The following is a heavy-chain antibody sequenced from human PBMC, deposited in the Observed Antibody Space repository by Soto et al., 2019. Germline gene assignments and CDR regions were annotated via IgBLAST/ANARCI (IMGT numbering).Heavy chain of an antibody. D-gene: IGHD3-10*01. CDR3: ARGLVRGVIITHFDY. CDR1: GGSISSGGYY. V-gene: IGHV4-31*03. J-gene: IGHJ4*02. Sequence: SETLSLTCTVSGGSISSGGYYWSWIRQHPGKGLEWIGCIFYSGSTYYNPSLKSRVTISVDTSNNQFSLRLSSVTAADTAVYYCARGLVRGVIITHFDYWGQGTPVTVSS. CDR2: IFYSGST.